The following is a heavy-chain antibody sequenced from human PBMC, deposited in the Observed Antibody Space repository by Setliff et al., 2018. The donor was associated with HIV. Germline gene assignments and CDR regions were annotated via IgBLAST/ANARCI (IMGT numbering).Heavy chain of an antibody. J-gene: IGHJ6*03. CDR1: GGSISSHY. CDR2: IYYSGST. D-gene: IGHD6-13*01. V-gene: IGHV4-59*08. Sequence: PSETLSLTCTVSGGSISSHYWSWIRQPPGKGLEWIGYIYYSGSTNYNPSLKSRVTISVDTSKNQFSLKLSSVTAADTAVYYCARSPIAAGTTTMRYYYYYYMDVWGKGTTVTVSS. CDR3: ARSPIAAGTTTMRYYYYYYMDV.